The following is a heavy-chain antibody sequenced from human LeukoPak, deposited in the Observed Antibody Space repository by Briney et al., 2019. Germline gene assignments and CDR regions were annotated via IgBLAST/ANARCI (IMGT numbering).Heavy chain of an antibody. D-gene: IGHD5-18*01. Sequence: ASVKVSCKASGYTFTSYGISWVRQAPGQGLEWMGWISAYNGNTNYAQKLQGRVTMTTDTSTSTAYMELRSLGSDDTAVYYCARDQIQLWLGDYWGQGTLVTVSS. J-gene: IGHJ4*02. CDR3: ARDQIQLWLGDY. V-gene: IGHV1-18*04. CDR2: ISAYNGNT. CDR1: GYTFTSYG.